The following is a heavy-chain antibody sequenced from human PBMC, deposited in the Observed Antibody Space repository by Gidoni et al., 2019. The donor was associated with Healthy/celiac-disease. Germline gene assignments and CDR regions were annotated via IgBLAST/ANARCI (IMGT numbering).Heavy chain of an antibody. V-gene: IGHV4-34*01. J-gene: IGHJ4*02. D-gene: IGHD5-12*01. CDR2: INHSGST. CDR3: ARPVATINVGEGYFDY. CDR1: GGSFSGYY. Sequence: QVQLQQWGAGLLKPSETLSLTCAVYGGSFSGYYWSWIRQPPGKGREWIGEINHSGSTNYNPSLKSRVTISVDTSKNQFSLKLSSVTAADTAVYYCARPVATINVGEGYFDYWGQGTLVTVSS.